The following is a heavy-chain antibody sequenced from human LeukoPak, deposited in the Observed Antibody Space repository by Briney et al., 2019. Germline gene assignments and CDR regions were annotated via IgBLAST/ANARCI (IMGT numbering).Heavy chain of an antibody. V-gene: IGHV3-49*04. CDR3: TSRSSSWGDY. CDR1: GFTFGDYA. J-gene: IGHJ4*02. D-gene: IGHD6-13*01. Sequence: PGGSLRLSCTASGFTFGDYAMSWVRQAPGKGLEWVGFIRSKAYGGTTEYAASVKGRFIISRDDSKSIAYLQMNSLKTEDTAVYYCTSRSSSWGDYWGQGTLVTVSS. CDR2: IRSKAYGGTT.